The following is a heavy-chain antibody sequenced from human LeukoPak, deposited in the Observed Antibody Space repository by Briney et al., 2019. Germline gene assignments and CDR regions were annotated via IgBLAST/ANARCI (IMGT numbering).Heavy chain of an antibody. Sequence: GGSLRLSCAASGFTFDDYAMHWVRQAPGKGLEWVSGISWNSGSIGYADSVKGRFTISRDNAKNSLYLQMNSLRAADTALYYCAKDVRLYPDSSSCYDYWGQGTLVTVSS. CDR1: GFTFDDYA. CDR2: ISWNSGSI. CDR3: AKDVRLYPDSSSCYDY. V-gene: IGHV3-9*01. J-gene: IGHJ4*02. D-gene: IGHD6-13*01.